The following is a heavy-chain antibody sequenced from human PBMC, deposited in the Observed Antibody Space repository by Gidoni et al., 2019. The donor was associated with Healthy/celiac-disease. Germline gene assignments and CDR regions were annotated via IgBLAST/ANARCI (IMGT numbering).Heavy chain of an antibody. CDR2: ISSSSSYI. CDR3: AREEQAGIAAAGIQYYFDY. D-gene: IGHD6-13*01. Sequence: EVQLVESGGGLVKPGGSLRLSCAASGFPFRSYIMNWVRQAPGKGLEWVSSISSSSSYIYYADSVKGRFTISRDNAKNSLYLQMNSLRAEDTAVYYCAREEQAGIAAAGIQYYFDYWGQGTLVTVSS. CDR1: GFPFRSYI. V-gene: IGHV3-21*01. J-gene: IGHJ4*02.